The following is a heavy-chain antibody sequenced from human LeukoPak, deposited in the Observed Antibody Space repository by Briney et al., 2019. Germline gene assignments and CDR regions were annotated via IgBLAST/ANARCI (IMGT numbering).Heavy chain of an antibody. D-gene: IGHD3-10*01. Sequence: SETLSLTCTVSGGSISSGGYYWSWIRQHPGKGLEWIGYIYYSGSTYYNPSFKSRVTISVDTSKNQFSLKLSSVTAADTAVYYCARVFHYYGSGSYFNYYYGMDVWGQGTTVTVSS. J-gene: IGHJ6*02. CDR2: IYYSGST. CDR3: ARVFHYYGSGSYFNYYYGMDV. CDR1: GGSISSGGYY. V-gene: IGHV4-31*03.